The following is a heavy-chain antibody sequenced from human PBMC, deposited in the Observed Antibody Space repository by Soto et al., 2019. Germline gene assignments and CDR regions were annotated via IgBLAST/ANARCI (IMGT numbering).Heavy chain of an antibody. Sequence: ASGRSPARLLATFSPATIQWVRQAPGQGLEWMGWINTKTGGTKYAQKFQGRVTMTRDTSINTAYMEVSRLRSDDTAVYYCATDKVAFDMWGQGTMVTVSS. V-gene: IGHV1-2*02. J-gene: IGHJ3*02. D-gene: IGHD3-9*01. CDR2: INTKTGGT. CDR3: ATDKVAFDM. CDR1: ATFSPAT.